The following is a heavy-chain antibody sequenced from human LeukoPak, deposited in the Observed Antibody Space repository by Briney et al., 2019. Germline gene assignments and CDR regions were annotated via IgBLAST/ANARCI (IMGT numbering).Heavy chain of an antibody. J-gene: IGHJ4*02. CDR2: IHSSGST. CDR3: ARGPDYYDSSGYYWYFDY. V-gene: IGHV4-31*03. D-gene: IGHD3-22*01. CDR1: GGSISSGGYY. Sequence: KTSETLSLTCTVSGGSISSGGYYWSWIRQHPGKGLEWIGYIHSSGSTYHNPSLKSRVTISGDTSKNQFSLKLSSVTAADTAVYYCARGPDYYDSSGYYWYFDYWGQGTLVTVSS.